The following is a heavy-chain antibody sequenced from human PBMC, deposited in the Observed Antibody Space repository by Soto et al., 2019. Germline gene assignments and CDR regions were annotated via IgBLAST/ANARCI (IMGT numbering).Heavy chain of an antibody. D-gene: IGHD3-9*01. CDR2: IYYSGST. CDR3: AGSQLRYYDILTGYYTNAFDI. Sequence: SETLSLTCTVTGDSISSYYWSWIRQPPGKGLEWIGYIYYSGSTNYNPSLKSRVTISVDTSKNQFSLKLSSVTAADTAVYYCAGSQLRYYDILTGYYTNAFDIWGQGTMVTVSS. J-gene: IGHJ3*02. V-gene: IGHV4-59*08. CDR1: GDSISSYY.